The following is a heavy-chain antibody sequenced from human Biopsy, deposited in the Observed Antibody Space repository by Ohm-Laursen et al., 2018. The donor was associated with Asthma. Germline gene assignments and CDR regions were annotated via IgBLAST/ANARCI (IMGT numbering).Heavy chain of an antibody. J-gene: IGHJ5*02. CDR2: INPNSGAT. CDR1: GYPFIGYP. CDR3: ARGQKSAGDRWFDP. Sequence: ASVKVSCKASGYPFIGYPIHWMRQAPGQGLEWMGRINPNSGATNYAQKFQGRVTMTWDTSISTAYMEVSRLRSDDTAVYYCARGQKSAGDRWFDPWGQGTLVTVSS. V-gene: IGHV1-2*06. D-gene: IGHD6-13*01.